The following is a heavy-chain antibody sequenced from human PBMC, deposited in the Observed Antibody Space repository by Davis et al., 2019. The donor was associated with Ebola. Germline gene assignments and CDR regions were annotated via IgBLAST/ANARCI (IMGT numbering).Heavy chain of an antibody. J-gene: IGHJ6*02. CDR2: INHSGST. Sequence: MPSETLSLTCAVYGWSFSGYYWSWIRQPPGKGLEWIGEINHSGSTNYNPSLKSRVTISVDTSKNQFSLKLSSVTAADTAVYYCARARTGYSSSWRYYYYGMDVWGQGTTVTVSS. CDR1: GWSFSGYY. V-gene: IGHV4-34*01. CDR3: ARARTGYSSSWRYYYYGMDV. D-gene: IGHD6-13*01.